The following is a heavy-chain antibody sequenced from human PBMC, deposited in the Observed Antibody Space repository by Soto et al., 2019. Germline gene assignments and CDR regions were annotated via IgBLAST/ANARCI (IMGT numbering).Heavy chain of an antibody. J-gene: IGHJ5*02. Sequence: QVQLVQSGAEVKKPGSSVKVSCEASGGTFSSYSFSWVRQAPGQGLEWMGRVIPILGMANYAQKFQGRVTIYADKSTSTVYMEMSSLRSEDTAVYYCARGGAVVVPGAVDRHNWFDPWGQGTLVTVSS. CDR1: GGTFSSYS. V-gene: IGHV1-69*02. CDR3: ARGGAVVVPGAVDRHNWFDP. D-gene: IGHD2-2*01. CDR2: VIPILGMA.